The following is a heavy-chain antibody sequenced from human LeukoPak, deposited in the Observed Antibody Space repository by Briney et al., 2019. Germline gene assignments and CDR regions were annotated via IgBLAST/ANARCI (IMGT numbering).Heavy chain of an antibody. CDR1: GFTFSSYS. CDR3: ARDVASDNWNDPTTYYYYYMDV. D-gene: IGHD1-1*01. V-gene: IGHV3-48*01. J-gene: IGHJ6*03. Sequence: GGSLRLSCAASGFTFSSYSMNWVRQAPGKGLERVSYISSSSTIYYADSVKGRFTISRDNAKNSLYLQMNSLRAEDTAVYYCARDVASDNWNDPTTYYYYYMDVWGKGTTVTVSS. CDR2: ISSSSTI.